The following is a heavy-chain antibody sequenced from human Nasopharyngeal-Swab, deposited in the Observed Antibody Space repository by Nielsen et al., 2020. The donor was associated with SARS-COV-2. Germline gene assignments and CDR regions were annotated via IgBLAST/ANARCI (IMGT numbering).Heavy chain of an antibody. V-gene: IGHV1-2*06. J-gene: IGHJ4*02. Sequence: ASVQISCKTSRYTPTAYSIHWVRQAPGQRLEWMGRTNPNTGGTNHAQKFQGRFTMTRDTSISTAYMEVSSLRSDDTAVYYSARKLQLVRSFDSWGQGTLVTVSS. CDR1: RYTPTAYS. D-gene: IGHD2-15*01. CDR2: TNPNTGGT. CDR3: ARKLQLVRSFDS.